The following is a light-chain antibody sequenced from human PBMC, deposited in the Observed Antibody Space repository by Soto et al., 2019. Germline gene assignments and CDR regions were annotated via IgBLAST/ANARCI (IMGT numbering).Light chain of an antibody. CDR3: SSYAGSNIVV. J-gene: IGLJ2*01. Sequence: QSVLTQPRSVSGSPGQSVTISCTGTSSDVGGYNYVSWYQQHPGKAPQFMIYDVSKRPSGVPDRFSGSKSGNTASLTVSGLQAEDEADYYCSSYAGSNIVVFGGGTKLTVL. CDR2: DVS. V-gene: IGLV2-11*01. CDR1: SSDVGGYNY.